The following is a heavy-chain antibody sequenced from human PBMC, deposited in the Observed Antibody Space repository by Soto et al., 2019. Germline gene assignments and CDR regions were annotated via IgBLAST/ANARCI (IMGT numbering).Heavy chain of an antibody. J-gene: IGHJ5*02. V-gene: IGHV3-23*01. D-gene: IGHD3-3*01. CDR1: GFTFSSYA. CDR2: ISGSGGST. Sequence: EVQLLESGGGLVQPGGSLRLSCAASGFTFSSYAMSWVRQAPGKGLEWVSPISGSGGSTYYADSVKGRFTISRDNSKNTLYLQMNSLRAEDTAVYYCAKDRITIFGVVYNWFDPWGQGTLVTVSS. CDR3: AKDRITIFGVVYNWFDP.